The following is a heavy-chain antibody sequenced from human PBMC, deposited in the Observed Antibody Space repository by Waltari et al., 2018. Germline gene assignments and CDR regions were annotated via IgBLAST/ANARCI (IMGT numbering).Heavy chain of an antibody. CDR2: ISSSSSTI. D-gene: IGHD4-4*01. J-gene: IGHJ6*02. V-gene: IGHV3-48*01. CDR1: GFTFSSYS. CDR3: ARDQGDYSNSWSYGMDV. Sequence: EVQLVESGGGLVQPGGSLRLSCAASGFTFSSYSMHWVRPAPGTGLEWVSYISSSSSTIYYADSVKGRFTISRDNAKNSLYLQMNSLRAEDTAVYYCARDQGDYSNSWSYGMDVWGQGTTVTVSS.